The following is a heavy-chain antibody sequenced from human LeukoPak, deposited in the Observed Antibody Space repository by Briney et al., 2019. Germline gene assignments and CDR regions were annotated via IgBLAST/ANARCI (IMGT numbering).Heavy chain of an antibody. D-gene: IGHD3-22*01. J-gene: IGHJ4*02. CDR1: GFTFSSYA. CDR2: ISYDGSNK. V-gene: IGHV3-30-3*01. Sequence: GGSLRLSCAASGFTFSSYAMHWDRQAPGKGLEWVAVISYDGSNKYYADSVKGRFTISRDNSKNTLYLQMNSLRAEDTAVYYCAKEKKYYYDGSGYPGYDYWGQGTLVTVSS. CDR3: AKEKKYYYDGSGYPGYDY.